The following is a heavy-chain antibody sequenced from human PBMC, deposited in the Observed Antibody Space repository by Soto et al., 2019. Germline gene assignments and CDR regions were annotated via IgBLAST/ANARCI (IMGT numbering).Heavy chain of an antibody. CDR3: ARWGRDCSGGSCLRGFDP. V-gene: IGHV4-59*01. D-gene: IGHD2-15*01. J-gene: IGHJ5*02. CDR2: IYYSGST. Sequence: QVQLQESGPGLVKPSETLSLTCTVSGGSISSYYWSWIRQPPGKGLEWIGYIYYSGSTNYNPSLKSRVTISVDTSKNQFSLKLSSVTAADTAVYYCARWGRDCSGGSCLRGFDPWGQGTLVTVSS. CDR1: GGSISSYY.